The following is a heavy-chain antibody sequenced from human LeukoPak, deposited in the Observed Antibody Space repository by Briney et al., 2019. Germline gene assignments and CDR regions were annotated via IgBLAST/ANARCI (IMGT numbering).Heavy chain of an antibody. D-gene: IGHD3-22*01. V-gene: IGHV3-30*02. CDR2: IRYDGSNK. CDR3: AKGDSSGYYYANFDY. J-gene: IGHJ4*02. CDR1: GFTFSSYG. Sequence: PGGSLRLSCAASGFTFSSYGMHWVRQAPGKGLEWVAFIRYDGSNKYYADPVKGRFTISRDNSKNTLYLQMNSLRAEDTAVYYCAKGDSSGYYYANFDYWGQGTLVTVSS.